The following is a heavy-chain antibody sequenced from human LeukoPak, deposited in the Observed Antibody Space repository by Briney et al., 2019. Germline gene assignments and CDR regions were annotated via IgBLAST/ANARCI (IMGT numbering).Heavy chain of an antibody. CDR1: GGSISSRNW. J-gene: IGHJ4*02. CDR2: ISHSGST. V-gene: IGHV4-4*02. D-gene: IGHD1-1*01. Sequence: SGTLSLTCAVSGGSISSRNWWTWVRQPPGKGLEWIGEISHSGSTYYNPSLKSRVTISVDTSKNQFSLKLSSVTAADTAVYYCARATAGIVDYWGQGTLVTVSS. CDR3: ARATAGIVDY.